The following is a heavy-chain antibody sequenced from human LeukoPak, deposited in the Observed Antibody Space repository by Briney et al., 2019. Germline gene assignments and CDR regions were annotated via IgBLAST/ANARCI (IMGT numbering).Heavy chain of an antibody. CDR3: ARDKLGYYDSSLPFDY. V-gene: IGHV1-18*01. J-gene: IGHJ4*02. D-gene: IGHD3-22*01. CDR1: GYTFTSYG. CDR2: ISAYNGNT. Sequence: ASVKVSCKASGYTFTSYGISWVRQAPGQGLEWVGWISAYNGNTNYAQKLQGRVTMTTDTSTSTAYMELRSLRSDDTAVYYCARDKLGYYDSSLPFDYWGQGTLVTVSS.